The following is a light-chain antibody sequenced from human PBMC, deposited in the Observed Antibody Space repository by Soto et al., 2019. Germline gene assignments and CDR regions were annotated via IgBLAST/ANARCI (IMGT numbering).Light chain of an antibody. V-gene: IGLV2-14*01. Sequence: QSVLTQPASVSGSPGQSITISCTGTSNDIGRYDYVSWYQQHPGKAPKLIIYEVTNRPSDISNRFSGSKSGDTASLIISGLQADDEADYYCNSYTFSSRVIFGGGTKVTVL. CDR3: NSYTFSSRVI. J-gene: IGLJ2*01. CDR2: EVT. CDR1: SNDIGRYDY.